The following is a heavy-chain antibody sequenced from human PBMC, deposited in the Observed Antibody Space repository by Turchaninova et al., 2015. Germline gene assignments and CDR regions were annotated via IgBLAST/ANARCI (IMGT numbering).Heavy chain of an antibody. CDR2: MSGSGGST. CDR3: AKDRSGGSSDY. CDR1: VYTFSSYD. V-gene: IGHV3-23*01. J-gene: IGHJ4*02. Sequence: GGALALRVWPLRLSCDSSVYTFSSYDLCWVRQAPGKGLEWVSAMSGSGGSTYDADSVKGRFTISRDNSKNTLYLQMNSLRAEDTAVYYCAKDRSGGSSDYWGQGTLVTVSS. D-gene: IGHD2-15*01.